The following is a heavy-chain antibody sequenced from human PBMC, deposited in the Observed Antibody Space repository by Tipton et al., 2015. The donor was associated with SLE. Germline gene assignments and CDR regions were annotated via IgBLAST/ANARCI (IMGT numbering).Heavy chain of an antibody. CDR3: ARAIGRVLPMDV. CDR1: GGSFSGYY. J-gene: IGHJ6*03. V-gene: IGHV4-34*01. Sequence: LRLSCAVYGGSFSGYYWSWIRQPPGKGLEWIGEINPSGSANYNPSLKSRVTISVDTSKKQFSLKLSSVTAADTAVFYCARAIGRVLPMDVWGKGTTVTVSS. D-gene: IGHD1-26*01. CDR2: INPSGSA.